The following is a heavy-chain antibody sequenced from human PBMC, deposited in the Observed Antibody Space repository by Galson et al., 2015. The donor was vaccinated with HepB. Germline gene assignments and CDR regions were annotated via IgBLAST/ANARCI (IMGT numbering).Heavy chain of an antibody. CDR1: GFTFSSYE. CDR2: ISSSGSTI. J-gene: IGHJ3*02. D-gene: IGHD5-18*01. CDR3: ARGSLWLSAFDI. Sequence: SLRLSCAASGFTFSSYEMNWVRQAPGKGLEWVSYISSSGSTIYYADSVKGRFTISRDNAKNSLYLQMNSLRAEDTAVYYCARGSLWLSAFDIWGQGTMVTVSS. V-gene: IGHV3-48*03.